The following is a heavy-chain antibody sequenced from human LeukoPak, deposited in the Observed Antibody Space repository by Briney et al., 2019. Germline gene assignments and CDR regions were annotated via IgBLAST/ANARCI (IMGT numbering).Heavy chain of an antibody. V-gene: IGHV4-34*01. CDR3: AREGVDGGNSGLTYYFDY. CDR1: GGSYSGYY. Sequence: PSETLSLTCAVYGGSYSGYYWSWIRQPPGKGLEWIGEINHSGSTSYNPPLKSRVTISVDTSKNQFSLKLSPVTAADTAVYYCAREGVDGGNSGLTYYFDYWGQGTLVTVSS. D-gene: IGHD4-23*01. J-gene: IGHJ4*02. CDR2: INHSGST.